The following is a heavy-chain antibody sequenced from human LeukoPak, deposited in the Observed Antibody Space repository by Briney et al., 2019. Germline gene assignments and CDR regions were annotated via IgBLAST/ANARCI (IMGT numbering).Heavy chain of an antibody. CDR2: IYYNGNT. J-gene: IGHJ4*02. Sequence: SETLSLTCTVSGGSISGYFWSWIRQPPGKGLEWIGFIYYNGNTNYNPSLKSRVTISVDTSKNQFCLKLSAVTAADTAVYYCARLRDEGYSYGSLDYWGQGTLVTVSS. CDR1: GGSISGYF. D-gene: IGHD5-18*01. V-gene: IGHV4-59*08. CDR3: ARLRDEGYSYGSLDY.